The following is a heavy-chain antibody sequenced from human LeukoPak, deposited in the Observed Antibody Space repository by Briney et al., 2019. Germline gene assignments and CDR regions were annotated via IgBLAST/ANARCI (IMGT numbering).Heavy chain of an antibody. CDR3: TTYCSSTSCYRKDY. Sequence: GGSLGLSCAASGFTFSNAWMSWVRQAPGKGLEWVGRIKSKTDGGTTDYAAPVKGRFTISRDDSKNTLYLQMNSLKTEDTAVYYCTTYCSSTSCYRKDYWGQGTLVTVSS. CDR2: IKSKTDGGTT. D-gene: IGHD2-2*01. J-gene: IGHJ4*02. CDR1: GFTFSNAW. V-gene: IGHV3-15*01.